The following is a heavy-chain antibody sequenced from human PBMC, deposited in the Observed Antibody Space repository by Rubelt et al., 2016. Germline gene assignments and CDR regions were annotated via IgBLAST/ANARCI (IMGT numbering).Heavy chain of an antibody. D-gene: IGHD1-26*01. J-gene: IGHJ4*02. CDR3: ARQYRVSYRIDY. CDR2: VYYSGNT. V-gene: IGHV4-39*01. CDR1: GGSISSGSYY. Sequence: QLQLQESGPGLVKPSETLSLTCTVSGGSISSGSYYWAWIRQPPGKGLEWIGNVYYSGNTYYSPSLKSRVTISVDTSKNQFSLKLSSVAAADTAVYYCARQYRVSYRIDYWGQGTLLTVSS.